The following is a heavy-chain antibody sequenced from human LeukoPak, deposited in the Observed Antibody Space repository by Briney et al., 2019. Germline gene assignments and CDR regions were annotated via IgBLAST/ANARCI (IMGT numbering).Heavy chain of an antibody. Sequence: PGGSLRLSCAASGFTLSGFWMSWVRQAPGKGLEWVANINQDGSQKNYVDSVKGRFTISRDKAKNSMYLEMNSLRAEDTAVYYCAREEGPWGQGTLVTVSS. CDR2: INQDGSQK. CDR3: AREEGP. CDR1: GFTLSGFW. V-gene: IGHV3-7*01. J-gene: IGHJ5*02.